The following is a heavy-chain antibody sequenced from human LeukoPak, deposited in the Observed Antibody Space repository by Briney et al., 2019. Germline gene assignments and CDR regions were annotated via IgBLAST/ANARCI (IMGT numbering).Heavy chain of an antibody. D-gene: IGHD5-12*01. CDR3: ARGQSGYGQSDY. CDR2: INPNSGGT. Sequence: ASVKVSCKASGYTFTGYYMHWVRQAPGQGLEWMGWINPNSGGTNYAQSLQGRVTMTTDTSTSTAYMEVRSLRSDDTAVYYCARGQSGYGQSDYWGQGTLVTVSS. CDR1: GYTFTGYY. V-gene: IGHV1-2*02. J-gene: IGHJ4*02.